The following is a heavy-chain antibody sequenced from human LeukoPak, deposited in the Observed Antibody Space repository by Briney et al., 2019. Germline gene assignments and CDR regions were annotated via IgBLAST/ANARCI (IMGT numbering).Heavy chain of an antibody. Sequence: GGSLRLSCAASGFTLSSYGMHWVRQAPGKGLEWVAVIWYDGSNKYYADSVKGRFTISKDNSKNTLYLQMNSLRAEDTAAYYCAREFGGSYAKYDAFDIWGQGTMVTVSS. J-gene: IGHJ3*02. CDR1: GFTLSSYG. D-gene: IGHD1-26*01. V-gene: IGHV3-33*01. CDR3: AREFGGSYAKYDAFDI. CDR2: IWYDGSNK.